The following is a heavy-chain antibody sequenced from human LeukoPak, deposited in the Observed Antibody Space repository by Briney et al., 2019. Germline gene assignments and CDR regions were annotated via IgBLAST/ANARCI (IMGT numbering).Heavy chain of an antibody. CDR3: AKVGWEGAFDI. Sequence: PGRSLRLSCAASGFTFSSYGMHWVRQAPGKGLEWVAVISYDGSNKYYADSVKGRFTISRDNSKNTLYLQMNSLRAEGTAVYYCAKVGWEGAFDIWGQGTMVTVSS. CDR1: GFTFSSYG. CDR2: ISYDGSNK. J-gene: IGHJ3*02. V-gene: IGHV3-30*18. D-gene: IGHD1-26*01.